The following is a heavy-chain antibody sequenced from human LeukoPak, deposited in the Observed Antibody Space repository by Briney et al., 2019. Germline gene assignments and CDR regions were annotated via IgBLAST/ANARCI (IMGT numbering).Heavy chain of an antibody. CDR2: ISSSGSTI. D-gene: IGHD3-10*01. V-gene: IGHV3-11*01. CDR1: GFTFSDYY. CDR3: AREMGGSGYGLYYYYYGMDV. J-gene: IGHJ6*02. Sequence: SGGSLRLSCAASGFTFSDYYMSWIRQAPGKGLEWVSYISSSGSTIYYADSVKGRFTISRDNAKNSLYLQMNSLRAEDTAVYYCAREMGGSGYGLYYYYYGMDVWGQGTTVTVSS.